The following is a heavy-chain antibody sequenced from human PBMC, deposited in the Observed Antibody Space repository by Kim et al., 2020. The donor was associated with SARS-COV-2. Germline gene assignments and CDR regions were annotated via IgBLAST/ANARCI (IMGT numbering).Heavy chain of an antibody. V-gene: IGHV4-34*01. CDR1: GGSFSGYY. D-gene: IGHD3-9*01. J-gene: IGHJ5*01. Sequence: SETLSLTCAVYGGSFSGYYWSWIRQPPGKGLEWIGEINHSGSTNYNPSLKSRVTISVDTSKNQFSLKLSSVTAADTAVYYCARAALYYDILTGYYISWF. CDR2: INHSGST. CDR3: ARAALYYDILTGYYISWF.